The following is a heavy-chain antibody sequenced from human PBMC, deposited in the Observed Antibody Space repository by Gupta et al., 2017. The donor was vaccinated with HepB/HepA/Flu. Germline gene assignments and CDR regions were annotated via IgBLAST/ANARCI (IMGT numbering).Heavy chain of an antibody. CDR2: ISYDGTNK. D-gene: IGHD4-17*01. J-gene: IGHJ6*04. CDR1: GITFSRYG. Sequence: QVQLVESGGGVVQPGSSLRLSCAASGITFSRYGMHWVRQAPGKGLEWVAVISYDGTNKYYADSVKGRFTISRENSKNTLYLQMNSLRTDDTAVYYCAKDDHEDYGNYYYYGMDGGGKGTTVSVSS. V-gene: IGHV3-30*18. CDR3: AKDDHEDYGNYYYYGMDG.